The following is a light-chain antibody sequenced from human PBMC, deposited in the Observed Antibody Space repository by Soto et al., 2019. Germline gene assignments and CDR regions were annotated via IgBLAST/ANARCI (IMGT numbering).Light chain of an antibody. CDR1: RSDIGDSNF. Sequence: QSVLAQPASVSGSPGQSVTISCTGPRSDIGDSNFISWYQHSPGKAPRLLIYEVNNRPSGVSKRFSGSKAGNTASLTISGLLDDDEADCLRATFTRWTFLVLGSG. CDR3: ATFTRWTFLV. V-gene: IGLV2-14*01. J-gene: IGLJ6*01. CDR2: EVN.